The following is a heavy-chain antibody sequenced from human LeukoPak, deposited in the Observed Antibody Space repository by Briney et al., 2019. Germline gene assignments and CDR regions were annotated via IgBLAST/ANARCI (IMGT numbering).Heavy chain of an antibody. CDR3: ARGAPSMYSSGWYYFDY. D-gene: IGHD6-19*01. CDR2: IYTSGST. V-gene: IGHV4-4*07. J-gene: IGHJ4*02. Sequence: SEILSLTCTVSGGSISSYYWSWIRQPAGKGLEWIGRIYTSGSTNYNPSLKSRVTMSVDTSKNQFSLKLSSVTAADTAVYYCARGAPSMYSSGWYYFDYWGQGTLVTVSS. CDR1: GGSISSYY.